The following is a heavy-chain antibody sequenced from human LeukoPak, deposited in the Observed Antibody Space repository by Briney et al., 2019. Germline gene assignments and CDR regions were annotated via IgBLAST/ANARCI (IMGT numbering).Heavy chain of an antibody. CDR1: GDTFSNYP. CDR2: IIPFLSLT. J-gene: IGHJ4*02. D-gene: IGHD2/OR15-2a*01. V-gene: IGHV1-69*02. Sequence: GASVKVSCKASGDTFSNYPSNWVRQAPGQGLEWLGRIIPFLSLTNYAQNFQDRVTITADKSTSTAYMELSSLRSEDTAVYYCARTLNFASPMTFDYWGQGTLVTVSS. CDR3: ARTLNFASPMTFDY.